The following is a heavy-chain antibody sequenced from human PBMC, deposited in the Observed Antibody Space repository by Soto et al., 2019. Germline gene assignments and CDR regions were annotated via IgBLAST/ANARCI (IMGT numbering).Heavy chain of an antibody. CDR2: IKSKTDGGTT. CDR1: GFTFSNAW. D-gene: IGHD6-19*01. CDR3: TTVLGPSRYKDRARDKVAVAGNQVGDY. V-gene: IGHV3-15*01. J-gene: IGHJ4*02. Sequence: PGGSLRLSCAASGFTFSNAWMSWVRQAPGKGLEWVGRIKSKTDGGTTDYAAPVKGRFTISRDDSKNTLYLQMNSLKTEDTAVYYCTTVLGPSRYKDRARDKVAVAGNQVGDYWGQGTLVTVSS.